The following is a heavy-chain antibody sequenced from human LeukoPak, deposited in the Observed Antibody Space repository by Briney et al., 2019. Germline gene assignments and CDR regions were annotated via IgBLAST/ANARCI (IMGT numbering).Heavy chain of an antibody. D-gene: IGHD3-3*01. CDR3: ARDVSRFWSGYYWGDFDY. Sequence: SETLSLTCTGSGGSISSSSYYWGWIRQPPGKGLEWIGSIYYSGSTYYNPSLNSQVTISVDTSKNQVSLKLSSVTAADTAVYYGARDVSRFWSGYYWGDFDYWGQGTLVTVSS. J-gene: IGHJ4*02. CDR1: GGSISSSSYY. CDR2: IYYSGST. V-gene: IGHV4-39*07.